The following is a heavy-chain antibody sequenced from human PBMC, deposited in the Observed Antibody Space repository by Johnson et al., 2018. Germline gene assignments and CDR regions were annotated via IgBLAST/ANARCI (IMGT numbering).Heavy chain of an antibody. Sequence: QVQLVQSGAEVKKPGSSVKVSCKASGGTFSSYAISWVRQAPGQGLEWMGGIIPIFGTANYAQKFQGRVTITADESTSTAYMELSSLRSEDTAVYYCASSEVGATTFYYYGMDVGGQGTTVTVSS. CDR3: ASSEVGATTFYYYGMDV. CDR2: IIPIFGTA. J-gene: IGHJ6*02. V-gene: IGHV1-69*12. D-gene: IGHD1-26*01. CDR1: GGTFSSYA.